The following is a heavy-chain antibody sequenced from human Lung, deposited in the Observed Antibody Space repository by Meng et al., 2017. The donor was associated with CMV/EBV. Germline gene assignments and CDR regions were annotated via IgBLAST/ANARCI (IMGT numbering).Heavy chain of an antibody. CDR2: IYHSGST. V-gene: IGHV4-4*02. Sequence: HVQLEESGPGLGKPSGSLSLTCAVSGGSISSSNWWSWVRQPPGKGLEWIGEIYHSGSTNYNPSLKSRVTISVDKSKNQFSLKLSSVTAADTAVYYCASFPPPGKQWLVTDYWGQGTLVTVSS. CDR1: GGSISSSNW. CDR3: ASFPPPGKQWLVTDY. J-gene: IGHJ4*02. D-gene: IGHD6-19*01.